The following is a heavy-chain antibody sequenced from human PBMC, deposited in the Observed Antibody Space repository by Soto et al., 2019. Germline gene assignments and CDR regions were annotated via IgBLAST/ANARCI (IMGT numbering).Heavy chain of an antibody. Sequence: PGGSLRLSCAASGFTFSSYAMHWVRQAPGKGLEWVAVISYDGSNKYYADSVKGRFTISRDNSKNTLYLQMNSLRAEDTAVYYCARARGYYDSSGYYFGLYGMDVWGQGTTVTVSS. CDR1: GFTFSSYA. CDR2: ISYDGSNK. J-gene: IGHJ6*02. D-gene: IGHD3-22*01. V-gene: IGHV3-30-3*01. CDR3: ARARGYYDSSGYYFGLYGMDV.